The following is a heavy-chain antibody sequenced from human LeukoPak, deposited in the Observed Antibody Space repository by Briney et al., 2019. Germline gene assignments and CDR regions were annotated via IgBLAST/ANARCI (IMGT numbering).Heavy chain of an antibody. V-gene: IGHV1-2*02. CDR2: INPNSDGT. CDR3: ARVAEAGTIWNDY. CDR1: GYSFTGYY. Sequence: ASVKVSCKASGYSFTGYYMHWVRQAPGQGLEWMGGINPNSDGTSYAQKFQGRVTMTRDTSIGTAHMELSRLRYDDTAVYYCARVAEAGTIWNDYWGQGTLVTVFS. D-gene: IGHD6-13*01. J-gene: IGHJ4*02.